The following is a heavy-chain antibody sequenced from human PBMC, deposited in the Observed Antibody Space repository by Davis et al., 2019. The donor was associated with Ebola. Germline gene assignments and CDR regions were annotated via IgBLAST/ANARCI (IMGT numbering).Heavy chain of an antibody. CDR3: TLASGYVDY. CDR1: GFTFSGSA. V-gene: IGHV3-73*01. D-gene: IGHD1-26*01. CDR2: IRSKANSYAT. J-gene: IGHJ4*02. Sequence: GESLKISCAASGFTFSGSAMHWVRQASGKGLEWVGRIRSKANSYATAYAASVKGRFTISRDDSKNTAYLQMNSLKTEDTAVYYCTLASGYVDYWGQGTLVTVFS.